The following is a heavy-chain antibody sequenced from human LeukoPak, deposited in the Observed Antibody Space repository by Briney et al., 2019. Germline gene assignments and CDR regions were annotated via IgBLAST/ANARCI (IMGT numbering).Heavy chain of an antibody. V-gene: IGHV1-2*02. D-gene: IGHD7-27*01. Sequence: GASVKVSCKASGYTFTGYYMHWVRQAPGQGLEWMGWINPNSGGTNYAQKFQGRVTMTRDTSISTAYMELSRLRSDDTAVYYCARVDRAGDRVHFDYWGQGTLVTVSS. CDR2: INPNSGGT. CDR3: ARVDRAGDRVHFDY. CDR1: GYTFTGYY. J-gene: IGHJ4*02.